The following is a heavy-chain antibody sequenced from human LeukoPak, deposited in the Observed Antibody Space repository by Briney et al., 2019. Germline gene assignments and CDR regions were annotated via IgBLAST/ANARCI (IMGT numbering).Heavy chain of an antibody. CDR1: GFTFSSYS. CDR2: ISSSSSYI. D-gene: IGHD5-24*01. J-gene: IGHJ4*02. Sequence: GGSLRLSCAASGFTFSSYSMNWVRQAPGKGLEWVSSISSSSSYIYYADSVKGRFTISRDNAKNSLYLQMNSLRAEDTAVYYCANSPSRDGYPTGYWGQGTLVTDSS. CDR3: ANSPSRDGYPTGY. V-gene: IGHV3-21*01.